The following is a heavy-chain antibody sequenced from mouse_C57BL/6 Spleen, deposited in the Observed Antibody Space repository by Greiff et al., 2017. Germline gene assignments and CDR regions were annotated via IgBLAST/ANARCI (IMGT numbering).Heavy chain of an antibody. CDR2: INPNNGGT. V-gene: IGHV1-26*01. D-gene: IGHD2-5*01. Sequence: EVQLQQSGPELVKPGASVKISCKASGYTFTDYYMNWVKQSHGKSLEWIGDINPNNGGTSYNQKFKGKATLTVDTSSSTAYMELRSLTSEDSAVYYCARDEVIDYWGQGTTLTVSS. CDR1: GYTFTDYY. CDR3: ARDEVIDY. J-gene: IGHJ2*01.